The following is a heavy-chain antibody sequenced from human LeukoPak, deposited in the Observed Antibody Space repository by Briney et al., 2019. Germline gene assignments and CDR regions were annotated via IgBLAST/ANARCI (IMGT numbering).Heavy chain of an antibody. D-gene: IGHD6-6*01. Sequence: PGGSLRLSCAASGFTFSSYGMHWVRQAPGKGLEWVAVISFDGNNEDHADSVKGRFTISRDNSKNTLYLQMNSLRVEDTGVYYCAKVRDYSRSSLDYWGQGTLVTVSS. CDR2: ISFDGNNE. CDR1: GFTFSSYG. CDR3: AKVRDYSRSSLDY. V-gene: IGHV3-30*18. J-gene: IGHJ4*02.